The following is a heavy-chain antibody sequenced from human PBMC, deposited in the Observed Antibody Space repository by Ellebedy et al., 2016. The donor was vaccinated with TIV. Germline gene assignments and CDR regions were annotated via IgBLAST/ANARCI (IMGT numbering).Heavy chain of an antibody. CDR3: ARVRYSSGWNRWDAFDI. CDR2: ISSSSSTI. Sequence: GGSLRLSXAASGFTFSSYSMNWVRQAPGKGLEWVSYISSSSSTIYYADSVKGRFTISRDNAKNSLYLQMNSLRDEDTAVYYCARVRYSSGWNRWDAFDIWGQGTMVTVSS. V-gene: IGHV3-48*02. J-gene: IGHJ3*02. D-gene: IGHD6-19*01. CDR1: GFTFSSYS.